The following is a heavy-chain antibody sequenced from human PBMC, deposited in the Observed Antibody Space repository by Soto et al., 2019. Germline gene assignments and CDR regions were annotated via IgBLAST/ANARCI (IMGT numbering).Heavy chain of an antibody. J-gene: IGHJ6*02. CDR3: ERDCTNGVCRGVHYYGMDV. CDR1: GFTFSSYA. D-gene: IGHD2-8*01. V-gene: IGHV3-30-3*01. CDR2: ISYDGSNK. Sequence: GGSLRLSCAASGFTFSSYAMHWVRQAPGKGLEWVAVISYDGSNKYYADSVKGRFTISRDNSKNTLYLQMNSLRPEDTAVYYCERDCTNGVCRGVHYYGMDVWGQGTTVTVSS.